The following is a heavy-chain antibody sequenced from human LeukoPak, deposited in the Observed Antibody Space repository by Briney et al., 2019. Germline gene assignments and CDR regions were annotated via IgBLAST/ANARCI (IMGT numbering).Heavy chain of an antibody. CDR2: ISWNSGSI. V-gene: IGHV3-9*01. D-gene: IGHD3-22*01. CDR3: AKAPNYYDSSGYLFDY. Sequence: GGSLRLSCAASGFTFDDYAMHWVRQAPGEGLEWVSGISWNSGSIGYADSVKGRFTISRDNAKNSLYLQMNSLRAEDTALYYCAKAPNYYDSSGYLFDYWGQGTLVTVSS. J-gene: IGHJ4*02. CDR1: GFTFDDYA.